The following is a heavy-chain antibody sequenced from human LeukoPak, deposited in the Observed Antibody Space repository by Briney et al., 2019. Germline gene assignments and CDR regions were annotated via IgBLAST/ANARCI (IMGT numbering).Heavy chain of an antibody. D-gene: IGHD3-22*01. J-gene: IGHJ5*02. CDR2: IYYSGST. CDR1: GGSLSSGGYS. CDR3: ARGFYYYDSSGYFWFDP. V-gene: IGHV4-31*03. Sequence: SETLSLTRTVSGGSLSSGGYSWSWIRQHPGKGLEWIGYIYYSGSTYYNPSLKSRVTISVDTSKNQFSLKLSSVTAADTAVYYCARGFYYYDSSGYFWFDPWGQGTLVTVSS.